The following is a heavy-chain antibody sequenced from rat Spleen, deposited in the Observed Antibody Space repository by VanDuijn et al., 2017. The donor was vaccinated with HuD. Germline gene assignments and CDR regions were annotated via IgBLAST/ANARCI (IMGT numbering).Heavy chain of an antibody. Sequence: EVQLVESGGGLVQPGRSLKLSCVVSGFTFTNSGMAWVRQAPTKGLEWVASITNSGDNTYYRDSVKGRFTISRDNAETTLYLQMDSLRSEDTATYYCTTGVYWGQGTLVTVSS. CDR1: GFTFTNSG. CDR2: ITNSGDNT. D-gene: IGHD4-3*01. J-gene: IGHJ3*01. CDR3: TTGVY. V-gene: IGHV5S13*01.